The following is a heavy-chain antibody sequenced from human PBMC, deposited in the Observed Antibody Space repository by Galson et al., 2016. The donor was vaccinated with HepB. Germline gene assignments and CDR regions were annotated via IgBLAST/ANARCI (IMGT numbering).Heavy chain of an antibody. CDR1: GGSISSSNW. Sequence: SETLSLTCAVSGGSISSSNWWSWVRQPPGKGLEWIGAIYHTRSTNYSPSPKSRLTIPIDKSKNQLSLKLSSVTAADTAVYYCARDQAVEAQRRPLGYWGQGTLVTVSS. CDR3: ARDQAVEAQRRPLGY. CDR2: IYHTRST. V-gene: IGHV4-4*02. D-gene: IGHD5-24*01. J-gene: IGHJ4*02.